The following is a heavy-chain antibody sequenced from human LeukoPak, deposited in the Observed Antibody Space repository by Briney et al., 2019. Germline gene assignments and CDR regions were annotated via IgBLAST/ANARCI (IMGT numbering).Heavy chain of an antibody. J-gene: IGHJ6*02. CDR3: ARVRYSPDYYGMDV. Sequence: ASVKVSCTASGGTFSSYAISWVRQAPGQGLEWMGGIIPIFGTASYAQKFQGRVTITADESTSTAYMELSSLRSEDTAVYYCARVRYSPDYYGMDVWGQGTTVTVSS. V-gene: IGHV1-69*13. D-gene: IGHD2-15*01. CDR1: GGTFSSYA. CDR2: IIPIFGTA.